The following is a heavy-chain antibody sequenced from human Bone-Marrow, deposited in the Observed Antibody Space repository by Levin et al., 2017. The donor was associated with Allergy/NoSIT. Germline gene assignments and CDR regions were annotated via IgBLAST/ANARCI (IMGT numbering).Heavy chain of an antibody. CDR1: GGSISSSNW. CDR2: IYRSGST. Sequence: SETLSLTCAVSGGSISSSNWWSWVRQPPGTGLEWLGEIYRSGSTTYNPSLKSRVTISVDKSKNQFSLKLSSVTAADTAVYYCARTATVTLSYYYFYMDVWGKGTTVTVSS. V-gene: IGHV4-4*02. D-gene: IGHD4-17*01. J-gene: IGHJ6*03. CDR3: ARTATVTLSYYYFYMDV.